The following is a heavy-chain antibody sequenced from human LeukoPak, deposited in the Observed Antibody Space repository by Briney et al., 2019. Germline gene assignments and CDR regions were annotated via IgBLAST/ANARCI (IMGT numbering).Heavy chain of an antibody. Sequence: ASVKVSCKASGYTFSSYGISWVRQAPGQGLEWMGWTSAYNGNTNYAQNLQGRVTMTTDTSTSTAYMELRSLRSDDTAVYYCASALMVRGVISAFDIWGQGTMVTVSS. J-gene: IGHJ3*02. V-gene: IGHV1-18*01. CDR2: TSAYNGNT. CDR1: GYTFSSYG. D-gene: IGHD3-10*01. CDR3: ASALMVRGVISAFDI.